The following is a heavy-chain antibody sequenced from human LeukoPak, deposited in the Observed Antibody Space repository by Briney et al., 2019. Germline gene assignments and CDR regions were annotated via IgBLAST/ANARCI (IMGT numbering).Heavy chain of an antibody. J-gene: IGHJ6*03. V-gene: IGHV3-30*01. Sequence: PGRSLTLSCAASGFTFSRHPMHWVRQAPGKGLEWVALISHDEVSTYYVDSVKGRFTISRDKSKNTLFLQMNSLRPEDTAVYYCARQATSLGYFYSYLDVWGTGTTVTVSS. CDR3: ARQATSLGYFYSYLDV. CDR1: GFTFSRHP. CDR2: ISHDEVST.